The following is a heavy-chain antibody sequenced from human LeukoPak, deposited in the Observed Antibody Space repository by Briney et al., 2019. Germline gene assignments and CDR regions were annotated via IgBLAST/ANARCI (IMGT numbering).Heavy chain of an antibody. Sequence: SETLSLTCAVSDDSFSSHYWPWIRQPPGKGLEWVGYISYIGSTNYNPSLKSRVTISIDTSKNQFSLKLTSVTAADTAVYYCARDLVTVTKGFDIWGQGTMVSVSS. V-gene: IGHV4-59*11. D-gene: IGHD4-17*01. J-gene: IGHJ3*02. CDR1: DDSFSSHY. CDR2: ISYIGST. CDR3: ARDLVTVTKGFDI.